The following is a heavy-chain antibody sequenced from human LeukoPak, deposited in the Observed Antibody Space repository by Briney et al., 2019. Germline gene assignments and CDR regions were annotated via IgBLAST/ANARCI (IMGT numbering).Heavy chain of an antibody. CDR1: GYTFTGYY. CDR2: INPNSGGT. Sequence: ASVKVSCKASGYTFTGYYMHWVRQAPGQGLEWMGWINPNSGGTNYAQNFQGRVTMTRDTSISTAYIELSSLKSDDSAVYYCATDPVSGGLNWFDPWGQGTLVTVSS. CDR3: ATDPVSGGLNWFDP. J-gene: IGHJ5*02. V-gene: IGHV1-2*02. D-gene: IGHD4-23*01.